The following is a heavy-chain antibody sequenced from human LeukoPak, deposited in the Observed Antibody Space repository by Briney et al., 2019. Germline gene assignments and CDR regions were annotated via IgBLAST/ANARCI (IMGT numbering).Heavy chain of an antibody. CDR3: ARHREYYDSSGYRYYFDY. V-gene: IGHV4-34*01. Sequence: SETLSLTCAVYGGSFSGYYWSWIRQPPGKGLEWIWEINHSGSTNYNPSLKSRVTISVDTSKNQFSLKLSSVTAADTAVYYCARHREYYDSSGYRYYFDYWGQGTLVTVSS. CDR1: GGSFSGYY. J-gene: IGHJ4*02. D-gene: IGHD3-22*01. CDR2: INHSGST.